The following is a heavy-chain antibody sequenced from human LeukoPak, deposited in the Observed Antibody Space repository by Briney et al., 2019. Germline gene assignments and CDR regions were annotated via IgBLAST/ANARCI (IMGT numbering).Heavy chain of an antibody. CDR3: ARGSGQTTVVTPEMGWYFDL. J-gene: IGHJ2*01. D-gene: IGHD4-23*01. CDR2: IYGVDST. V-gene: IGHV3-66*01. Sequence: GGSLRLSCAVSGFSVSSNYMSWVRQAPGKGLEWVSVIYGVDSTHYADSVKGRFTISRDNSKNTLLLQMNSLRVEDTAVYYCARGSGQTTVVTPEMGWYFDLWGRGTLVTVSS. CDR1: GFSVSSNY.